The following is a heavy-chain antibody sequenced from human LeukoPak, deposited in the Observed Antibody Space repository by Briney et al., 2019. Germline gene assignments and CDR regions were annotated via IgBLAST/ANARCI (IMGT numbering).Heavy chain of an antibody. D-gene: IGHD2-2*01. CDR3: ASPSHCTSDSCQKYFDY. V-gene: IGHV4-31*03. CDR1: GXSISSGGYY. Sequence: SETLSLTCTVSGXSISSGGYYWSWIRQHPGKGLEWIGYIYYSGSTYYNPSLKSRVTISVDTSKNQFSLKLSSVTAADTAVYYCASPSHCTSDSCQKYFDYWGQGTLVTVSS. CDR2: IYYSGST. J-gene: IGHJ4*02.